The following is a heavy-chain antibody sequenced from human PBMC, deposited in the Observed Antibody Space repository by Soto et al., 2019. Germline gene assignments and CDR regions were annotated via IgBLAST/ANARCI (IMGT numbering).Heavy chain of an antibody. V-gene: IGHV1-69*13. CDR1: GCTFSSNA. CDR2: IIPIFGTA. Sequence: SVKVSCKASGCTFSSNAISWVRQAPGQGLEWMGGIIPIFGTANYAQKFQGRVTITADESTSTAYMELSSLRSEDTAVYYCALELRREYYFAYWGQGTLVTVSS. D-gene: IGHD1-26*01. CDR3: ALELRREYYFAY. J-gene: IGHJ4*02.